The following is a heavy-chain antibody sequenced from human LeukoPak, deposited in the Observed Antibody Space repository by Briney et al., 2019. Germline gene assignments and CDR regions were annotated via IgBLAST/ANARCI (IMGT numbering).Heavy chain of an antibody. CDR2: ISAYNGNT. J-gene: IGHJ3*02. D-gene: IGHD6-13*01. Sequence: ASVKVSCKASGYTFTSYGISWVRQAPGQGLEWMRWISAYNGNTNYAQKLQGRVTMTTDTSTSTAYMELRSLRSDDTAVYYCARWIAAALNDAFDIWGQGTMVTVSS. V-gene: IGHV1-18*01. CDR1: GYTFTSYG. CDR3: ARWIAAALNDAFDI.